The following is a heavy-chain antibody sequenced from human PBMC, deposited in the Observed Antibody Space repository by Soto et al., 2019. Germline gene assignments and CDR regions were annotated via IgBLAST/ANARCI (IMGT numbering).Heavy chain of an antibody. V-gene: IGHV3-30-3*01. D-gene: IGHD2-15*01. CDR2: ISYDGSNK. Sequence: ESGGGVVQPGRSLRLSCAASGFTFSSYAMHWVRQAPGKGVEWVAVISYDGSNKFYRDSVKGRFTISRDNSKNTLYLQINSLRYEDTAVYYCARGDREDIAVVVGARPGEYGVDVWGQGTTVTVSS. CDR1: GFTFSSYA. J-gene: IGHJ6*02. CDR3: ARGDREDIAVVVGARPGEYGVDV.